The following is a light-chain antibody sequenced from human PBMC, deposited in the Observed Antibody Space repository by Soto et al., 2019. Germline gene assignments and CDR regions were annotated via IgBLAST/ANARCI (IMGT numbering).Light chain of an antibody. J-gene: IGKJ2*01. CDR3: QQRSNWPPYT. Sequence: EIVLTQSPATLSLSPGERATLSCRASQSVSSYLAWYQQKPGQAPRLLIYDASNRATGIPARFSGSASGTDFIITISSIAPEDFAVYYCQQRSNWPPYTFCQGTKLEIK. V-gene: IGKV3-11*01. CDR2: DAS. CDR1: QSVSSY.